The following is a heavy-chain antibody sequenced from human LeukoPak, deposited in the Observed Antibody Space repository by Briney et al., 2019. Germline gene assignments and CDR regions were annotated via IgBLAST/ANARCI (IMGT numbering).Heavy chain of an antibody. J-gene: IGHJ6*04. D-gene: IGHD4-17*01. CDR2: ISSNGGST. CDR1: GFTFGSYA. CDR3: VKSPGDYPYGMDV. V-gene: IGHV3-64D*06. Sequence: PGGSLRLSCTASGFTFGSYAMHWVRQAPGKGVDYVSAISSNGGSTYYADSVKGRFTISRDNSKSTLYLQMSSLRAEDTAVYYCVKSPGDYPYGMDVWGKGTPVTVSS.